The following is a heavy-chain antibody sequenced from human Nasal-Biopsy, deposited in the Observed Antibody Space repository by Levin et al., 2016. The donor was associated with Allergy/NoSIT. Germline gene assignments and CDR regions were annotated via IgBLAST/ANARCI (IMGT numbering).Heavy chain of an antibody. CDR3: TKGYSGLSFYAFDV. J-gene: IGHJ3*01. CDR2: SGNKASDYTT. V-gene: IGHV3-72*01. CDR1: GFTLSDHY. D-gene: IGHD5-12*01. Sequence: GESLKISCGVSGFTLSDHYINWVRQAPGKGLEWVGRSGNKASDYTTEDAAPVRGRFTISRDDSKNSLYLEMTSLKADDTAVYYCTKGYSGLSFYAFDVWGRGTMVTVSS.